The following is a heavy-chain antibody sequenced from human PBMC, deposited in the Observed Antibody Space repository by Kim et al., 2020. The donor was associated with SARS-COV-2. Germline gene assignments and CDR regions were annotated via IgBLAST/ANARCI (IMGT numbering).Heavy chain of an antibody. D-gene: IGHD3-10*01. V-gene: IGHV4-4*02. CDR2: IYHRGST. CDR1: GGSISSSNW. J-gene: IGHJ3*02. CDR3: ARANTYYYGSGSYYKTDVFDI. Sequence: SETLSLTCAVFGGSISSSNWWSWVRQPPGKGLEWIGEIYHRGSTNYNPSLKSRAIISVDKSKNHSSLKLSSGTAADTAVYYCARANTYYYGSGSYYKTDVFDIWGQGTMVTVSS.